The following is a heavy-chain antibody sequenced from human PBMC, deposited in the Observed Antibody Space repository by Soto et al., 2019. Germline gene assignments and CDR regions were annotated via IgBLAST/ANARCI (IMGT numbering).Heavy chain of an antibody. D-gene: IGHD2-8*01. CDR1: GYTFTSYG. V-gene: IGHV1-18*04. J-gene: IGHJ6*02. CDR2: ISVYTGNT. Sequence: QVHLVQSGGEVTRPGASVKVSCKSSGYTFTSYGVSWVRQAPGQGLEWLGWISVYTGNTKQARKFQDRVTLTTEASTTTAYMELRSMRSDDTAVYYCARDRCTTDRCYTHHFDVWGQGTTVTVSS. CDR3: ARDRCTTDRCYTHHFDV.